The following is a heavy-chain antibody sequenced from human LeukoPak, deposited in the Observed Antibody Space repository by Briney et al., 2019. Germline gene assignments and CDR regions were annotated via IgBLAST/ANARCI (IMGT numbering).Heavy chain of an antibody. J-gene: IGHJ3*02. CDR1: GGSISSYY. Sequence: SETLSLTCTVSGGSISSYYWSWIRQPAGKGLEWIGRIYTSGSTNYNPSLKSRVTMSVDTSKNQFSLKLSSVTAADTAVYYCARVRYYYDSSGYYYENDSDIWGQGAMVTVSS. CDR2: IYTSGST. D-gene: IGHD3-22*01. V-gene: IGHV4-4*07. CDR3: ARVRYYYDSSGYYYENDSDI.